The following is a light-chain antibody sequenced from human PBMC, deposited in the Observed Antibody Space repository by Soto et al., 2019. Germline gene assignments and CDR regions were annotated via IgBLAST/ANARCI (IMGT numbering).Light chain of an antibody. Sequence: EIVLTQSPGTLSLSPGERATLSCRASQSVSSSYLAWYQQKPGQAPRLLIYGASSRATGIPDRFSGSGSGTDFTITISRLEPEDFAAYYCQQYGSSPFTLGLGTKVDIK. V-gene: IGKV3-20*01. CDR3: QQYGSSPFT. J-gene: IGKJ3*01. CDR2: GAS. CDR1: QSVSSSY.